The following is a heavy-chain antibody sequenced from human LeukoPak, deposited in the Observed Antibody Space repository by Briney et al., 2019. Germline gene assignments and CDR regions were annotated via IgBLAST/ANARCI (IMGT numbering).Heavy chain of an antibody. D-gene: IGHD7-27*01. J-gene: IGHJ3*02. V-gene: IGHV4-30-2*01. CDR3: ATGIATRYAFDI. CDR1: GGSISSGGYS. CDR2: IYHSGST. Sequence: SETLSLTCAVSGGSISSGGYSWSWIRQPPGKGLEWIGYIYHSGSTYYNPSLKSRVTISVDRSKNQFSLKPSSVTAADTAVYYCATGIATRYAFDIWGQGTMVTVSS.